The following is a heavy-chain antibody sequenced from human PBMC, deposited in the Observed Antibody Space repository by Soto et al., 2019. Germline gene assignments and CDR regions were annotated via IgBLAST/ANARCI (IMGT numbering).Heavy chain of an antibody. V-gene: IGHV1-2*04. CDR2: INPNSGGT. J-gene: IGHJ5*02. CDR1: GYTFTGYY. CDR3: ARGPNSASDEIAARPMSWFDP. D-gene: IGHD6-6*01. Sequence: ASVKVSCKASGYTFTGYYMHWVRQAPGQGLEWMGWINPNSGGTNYAQKFQGWVTMTRDTSISTAYMELSRLRSDDTAVYYCARGPNSASDEIAARPMSWFDPWGQGTLVTVSS.